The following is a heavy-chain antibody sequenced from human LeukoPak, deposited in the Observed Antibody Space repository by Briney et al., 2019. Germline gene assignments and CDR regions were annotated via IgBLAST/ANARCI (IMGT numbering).Heavy chain of an antibody. CDR2: IYSGGST. Sequence: RSGGSLRLSCAASGFTVSSNYMSWVRQAPGKGLEWVSVIYSGGSTYYADSVKGRFTISRDNSKNTLYLQINSLRAEDTAVYYCAREFRQGTVTTVAYYYGMDVWGQGTTVTVSS. V-gene: IGHV3-66*02. J-gene: IGHJ6*02. CDR1: GFTVSSNY. D-gene: IGHD4-17*01. CDR3: AREFRQGTVTTVAYYYGMDV.